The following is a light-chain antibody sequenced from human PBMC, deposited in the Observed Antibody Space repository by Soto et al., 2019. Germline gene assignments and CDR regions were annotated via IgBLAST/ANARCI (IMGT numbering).Light chain of an antibody. CDR1: QDISNY. CDR2: DAS. CDR3: QQSDNLPIT. V-gene: IGKV1-33*01. Sequence: FQMTQSPSSLSASVGDRVTITCQASQDISNYLNWYQQKPGRAPKLLIYDASTLERGVPSRFSGTGSGTLFTFAISSLQPGDIGIYYCQQSDNLPITFGQGTRLEIK. J-gene: IGKJ5*01.